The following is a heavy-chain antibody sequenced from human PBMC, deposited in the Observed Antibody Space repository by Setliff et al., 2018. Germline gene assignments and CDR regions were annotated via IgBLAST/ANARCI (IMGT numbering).Heavy chain of an antibody. CDR2: ISAYNHNT. Sequence: GASVKVSCKASGYTFTSYGISWVRQAPGQGLEWMGWISAYNHNTNYAQKLQGRVTMTTDTSTRTAYMELSSLRSEDTAVYYCARGIEPLLPVPDYWGQGTLVTVSS. J-gene: IGHJ4*02. V-gene: IGHV1-18*01. CDR3: ARGIEPLLPVPDY. D-gene: IGHD3-10*01. CDR1: GYTFTSYG.